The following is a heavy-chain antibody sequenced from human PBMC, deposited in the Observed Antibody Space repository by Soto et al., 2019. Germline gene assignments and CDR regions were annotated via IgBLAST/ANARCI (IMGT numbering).Heavy chain of an antibody. CDR3: ARDGSENGDDFWSGYYDY. CDR1: GRSFSGYY. Sequence: PSETLSLTCAVYGRSFSGYYWNWIRQPPGKGLEWTGEINHSGSTNYNPSLKTRVTISVDTSKNQLSLQLSSVTAADTAVYYCARDGSENGDDFWSGYYDYWGQGTLVTVSS. D-gene: IGHD3-3*01. CDR2: INHSGST. J-gene: IGHJ4*02. V-gene: IGHV4-34*01.